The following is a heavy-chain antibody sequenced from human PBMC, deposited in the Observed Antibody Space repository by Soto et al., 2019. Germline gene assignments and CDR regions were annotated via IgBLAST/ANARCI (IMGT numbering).Heavy chain of an antibody. J-gene: IGHJ4*02. CDR2: IIPIFGTA. Sequence: QVQLVQSGAEVKKPGSSVKVSCKASGGTFSSYAISWVRQAPGQGLEWMGGIIPIFGTANYAQKFQGRVTITADESTSKAYMELSSLGSEDTAVYYCARDPHSSGWQVGVLFDYWGQGTLVTVSS. V-gene: IGHV1-69*01. CDR1: GGTFSSYA. CDR3: ARDPHSSGWQVGVLFDY. D-gene: IGHD6-19*01.